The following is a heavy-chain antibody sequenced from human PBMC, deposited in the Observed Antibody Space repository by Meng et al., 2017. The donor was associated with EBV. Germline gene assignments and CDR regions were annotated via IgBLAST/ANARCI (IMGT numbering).Heavy chain of an antibody. Sequence: TLKALVHTLVHPRRHLPLTCPFFCFCLSTWGVGGGWIRQPPGKPLEWLALIYWDDDKRYSPSLKSRLTITKDTSKNQVVLTTTNMDPVDTATYYCAHRRDEYSSSWYGWFDPWGQGTLVTVSS. D-gene: IGHD6-13*01. CDR3: AHRRDEYSSSWYGWFDP. V-gene: IGHV2-5*02. CDR1: CFCLSTWGVG. CDR2: IYWDDDK. J-gene: IGHJ5*02.